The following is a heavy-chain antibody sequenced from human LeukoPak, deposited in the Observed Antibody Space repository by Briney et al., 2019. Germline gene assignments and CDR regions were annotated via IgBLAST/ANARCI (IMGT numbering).Heavy chain of an antibody. V-gene: IGHV4-30-4*08. Sequence: SETLSLTCTVSGGSISIYYWNWIRQPPGKGLEWIGYIYYSGNTYYNPSLKSRVAISVDTSKKQFSLKLSSVTAADTAVYYCARVVIASSDSSGEFDYWGQGTLVTVSS. CDR3: ARVVIASSDSSGEFDY. J-gene: IGHJ4*02. CDR2: IYYSGNT. D-gene: IGHD3-22*01. CDR1: GGSISIYY.